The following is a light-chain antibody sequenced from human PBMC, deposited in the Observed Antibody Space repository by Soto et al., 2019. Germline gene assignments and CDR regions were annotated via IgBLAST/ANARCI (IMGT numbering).Light chain of an antibody. J-gene: IGKJ1*01. CDR1: QSVSSTY. V-gene: IGKV3-20*01. CDR2: AAS. CDR3: RHYINSQWT. Sequence: EIVLTQSPGTLSLSPGERATLSCRPSQSVSSTYLDWYQQKPGQPPRLLIYAASSRATGSPDRLSGGTSATNFTLTTSRLEPAEFAVYYCRHYINSQWTFGQGTKVEIK.